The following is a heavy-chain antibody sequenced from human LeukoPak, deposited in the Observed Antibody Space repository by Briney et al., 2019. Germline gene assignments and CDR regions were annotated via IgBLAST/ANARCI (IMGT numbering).Heavy chain of an antibody. CDR3: ARGRLLWFGDVNYFDY. V-gene: IGHV4-39*01. CDR1: GGSISSSSYY. J-gene: IGHJ4*02. CDR2: IYYSGST. D-gene: IGHD3-10*01. Sequence: SETLSLTCTVSGGSISSSSYYWGWIRQPPGKGLEWIGSIYYSGSTYYNPSLKSRVTISVDTSKNQFSLKLSSVTAADTAVYYCARGRLLWFGDVNYFDYWGQGTLVTVSS.